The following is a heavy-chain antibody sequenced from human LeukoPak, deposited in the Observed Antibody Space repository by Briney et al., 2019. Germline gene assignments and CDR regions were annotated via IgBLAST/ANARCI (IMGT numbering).Heavy chain of an antibody. CDR3: ARTPSRGSDGLDY. J-gene: IGHJ4*02. V-gene: IGHV4-59*12. Sequence: SETLSLTCTVSGGSISSYYWSWIRQPPGKGLEWIGYIYYSGSTNYNPSLKSRVTISVDTSKNQFSLKLSSVTAADTAVYYCARTPSRGSDGLDYWGQGTLVTVSS. CDR1: GGSISSYY. D-gene: IGHD1-26*01. CDR2: IYYSGST.